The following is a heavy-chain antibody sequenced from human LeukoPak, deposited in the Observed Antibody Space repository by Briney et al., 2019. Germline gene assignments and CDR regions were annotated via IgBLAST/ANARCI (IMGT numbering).Heavy chain of an antibody. D-gene: IGHD6-19*01. CDR1: GYTFTSYY. J-gene: IGHJ4*02. Sequence: ASVEVSCKASGYTFTSYYMHWVRQAPGQGLEWMGIINPSGGSTSYAQKFQGRVTMTRDMSTSTVYMELGSLRSEDTAVYYCARSSGFVSYYFDYWGQGTLVTVSS. CDR3: ARSSGFVSYYFDY. V-gene: IGHV1-46*01. CDR2: INPSGGST.